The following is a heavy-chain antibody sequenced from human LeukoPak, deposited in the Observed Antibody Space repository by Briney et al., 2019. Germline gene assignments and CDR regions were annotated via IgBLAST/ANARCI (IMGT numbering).Heavy chain of an antibody. CDR3: AKMYSSGCLDY. D-gene: IGHD6-19*01. V-gene: IGHV3-30*18. CDR1: GFTFSSYG. J-gene: IGHJ4*02. Sequence: GGSLRLSCAASGFTFSSYGMHWVRQAPGKGLEWVAVISYDGSNKYYADSVKGRFTISRDSSKNTLYLQMNSLRAEDTAVYYCAKMYSSGCLDYWGQGTLVTVSS. CDR2: ISYDGSNK.